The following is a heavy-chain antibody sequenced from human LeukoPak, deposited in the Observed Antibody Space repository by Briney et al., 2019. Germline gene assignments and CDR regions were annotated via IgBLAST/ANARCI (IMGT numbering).Heavy chain of an antibody. Sequence: ASVKVSCKASGYTFTSYGITWVRQAPGQGLEWMGWISAYNGNTNYAQKSQGRLTMTPDTSTNTAYMELRSLRPDDTAVYSCARDFFHGHCSGLTCFLLDSWGQGSLVTVSS. CDR2: ISAYNGNT. V-gene: IGHV1-18*01. CDR1: GYTFTSYG. CDR3: ARDFFHGHCSGLTCFLLDS. D-gene: IGHD2-15*01. J-gene: IGHJ4*02.